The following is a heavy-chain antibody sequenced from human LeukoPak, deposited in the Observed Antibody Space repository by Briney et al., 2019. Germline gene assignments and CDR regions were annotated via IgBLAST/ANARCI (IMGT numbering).Heavy chain of an antibody. D-gene: IGHD4-17*01. V-gene: IGHV3-21*01. CDR1: GFTFSSYS. CDR3: ARDAGYGDFNPGLRDY. CDR2: ISSSSSYI. J-gene: IGHJ4*02. Sequence: SGGSLRLSCAASGFTFSSYSMNWVRQAPGKGLEWVSSISSSSSYIYYADSVKGRFTISRDNAKNSLYLQMNSLRAEDTAVYYCARDAGYGDFNPGLRDYWGQGTLVTVSS.